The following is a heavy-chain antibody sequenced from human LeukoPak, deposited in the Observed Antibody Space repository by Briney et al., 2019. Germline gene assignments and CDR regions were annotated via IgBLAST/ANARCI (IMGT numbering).Heavy chain of an antibody. Sequence: GGSLRLSCAASGFTFSSYAMGWVRQAPGKGLEWVSVISGSGGSTYYADSVKGRFTISRDNSKNTLYLQMNSLRAEDTAVYYCAKDSWYYYDSSGLTTWGQGTLVAVSS. V-gene: IGHV3-23*01. J-gene: IGHJ4*02. CDR2: ISGSGGST. D-gene: IGHD3-22*01. CDR3: AKDSWYYYDSSGLTT. CDR1: GFTFSSYA.